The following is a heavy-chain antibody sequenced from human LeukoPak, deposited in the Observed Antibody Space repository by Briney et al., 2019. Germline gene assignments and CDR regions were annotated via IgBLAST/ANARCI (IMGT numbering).Heavy chain of an antibody. D-gene: IGHD4-11*01. V-gene: IGHV3-48*01. J-gene: IGHJ4*02. Sequence: GGSLRLSCAASGFTFSSYSMNWARQAPGKGLEWVSYISSSSSTIYYADSVKGRFTISRDNAKNSLFLQMNSLGAEDTAVYYCTPDVYSKYKGYFDYWGQGTLVTVSS. CDR1: GFTFSSYS. CDR2: ISSSSSTI. CDR3: TPDVYSKYKGYFDY.